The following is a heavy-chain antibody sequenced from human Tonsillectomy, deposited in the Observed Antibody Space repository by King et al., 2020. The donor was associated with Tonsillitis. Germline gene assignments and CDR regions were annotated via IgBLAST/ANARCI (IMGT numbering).Heavy chain of an antibody. CDR2: INHSGST. V-gene: IGHV4-34*01. J-gene: IGHJ4*02. CDR3: ARGVLRYFDWLLGSYFDY. CDR1: GGSFSGYY. D-gene: IGHD3-9*01. Sequence: HVQLQQWGAGLLKPSETLSLTCAVYGGSFSGYYWSWIRQPPGKGLEWIGEINHSGSTNYNPSLKSRVTISVDTSKNQFSLKLSSLTAADTAVYYCARGVLRYFDWLLGSYFDYWGQGTLVTVSS.